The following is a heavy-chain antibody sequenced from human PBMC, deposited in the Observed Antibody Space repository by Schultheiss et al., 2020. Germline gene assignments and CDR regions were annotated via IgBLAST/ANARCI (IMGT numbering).Heavy chain of an antibody. V-gene: IGHV3-23*01. D-gene: IGHD3-22*01. CDR3: AREMGDSSGYYYVGDAFDI. J-gene: IGHJ3*02. Sequence: GGSLRLSCAASGFTFSSYAMSWVRQAPGKGLEWVSAISGSGGSTYYADSVKGRFTISRDNSKNTLYLQMNSLRAEDTAVYYCAREMGDSSGYYYVGDAFDIWGQGTMVTVS. CDR2: ISGSGGST. CDR1: GFTFSSYA.